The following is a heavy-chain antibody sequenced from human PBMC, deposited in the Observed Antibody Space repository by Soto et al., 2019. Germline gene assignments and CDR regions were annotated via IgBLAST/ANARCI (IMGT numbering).Heavy chain of an antibody. CDR1: GFSFSNYA. CDR3: ARGPHYYFDS. CDR2: ISGTGSST. Sequence: GGSLRLSCAGSGFSFSNYAMSCVRQAPGKGLEWVSTISGTGSSTSYADSVKGRFTISRDNSKNTFYIQMSSLRAEDTAVYFCARGPHYYFDSWGQGTLVTVSS. J-gene: IGHJ4*02. V-gene: IGHV3-23*01.